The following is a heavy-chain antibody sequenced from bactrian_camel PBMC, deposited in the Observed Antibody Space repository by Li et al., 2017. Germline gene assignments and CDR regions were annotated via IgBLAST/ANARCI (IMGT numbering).Heavy chain of an antibody. CDR2: ISNTGST. CDR1: GFTAETCG. V-gene: IGHV3S55*01. J-gene: IGHJ4*01. D-gene: IGHD7*01. Sequence: HVQLVESGGGLVEAGGSLKLSCAASGFTAETCGMNWYRQAVGDQREWVAAISNTGSTGYAASVKGRFTISKAKGNDTFYLQMNRLKPEDTGVYYCKAGGTCRSDYWGQGTQVTVS. CDR3: KAGGTCRSDY.